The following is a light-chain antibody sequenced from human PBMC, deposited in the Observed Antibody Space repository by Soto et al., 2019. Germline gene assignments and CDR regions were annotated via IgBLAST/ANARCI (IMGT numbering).Light chain of an antibody. CDR2: GAS. J-gene: IGKJ1*01. CDR1: QSVRSN. V-gene: IGKV3-15*01. CDR3: QQYNTWPPT. Sequence: EIVMTQSPATLSVSPGERVTLSCRASQSVRSNLAWYQQKPGQAPRLLIYGASTRATGIPARFSGSGSGTEFTLTIGSLQSEDFALYYCQQYNTWPPTFGQGTKVDI.